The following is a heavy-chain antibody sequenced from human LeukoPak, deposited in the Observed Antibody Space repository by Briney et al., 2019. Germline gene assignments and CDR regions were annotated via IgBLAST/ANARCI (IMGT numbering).Heavy chain of an antibody. CDR3: ARVHFGSYYDDAFDI. CDR2: INPSGGST. CDR1: GYTFTSYY. V-gene: IGHV1-46*01. J-gene: IGHJ3*02. Sequence: ASVKVSCKASGYTFTSYYMHWVRQAPGQGLEWMGIINPSGGSTSYAQKFRGRVTMTRDMSTSTVYMELSSLRSEDTAVYYCARVHFGSYYDDAFDIWGQGTMVTVSS. D-gene: IGHD1-26*01.